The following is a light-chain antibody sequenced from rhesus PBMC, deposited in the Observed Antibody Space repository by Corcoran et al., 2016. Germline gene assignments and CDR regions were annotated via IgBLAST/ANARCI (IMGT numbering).Light chain of an antibody. CDR3: QHSYDYPYS. V-gene: IGKV1S8*01. CDR1: QNIYNN. CDR2: AAS. J-gene: IGKJ2*01. Sequence: DIQMTQSPSALSASVGDRVTISCRACQNIYNNLAWYQRKPGKAPKLLIYAASSLQTGIPSRFSGSGSGTDCTLTISSLQPEDSAAYFCQHSYDYPYSFGQGTKVEIK.